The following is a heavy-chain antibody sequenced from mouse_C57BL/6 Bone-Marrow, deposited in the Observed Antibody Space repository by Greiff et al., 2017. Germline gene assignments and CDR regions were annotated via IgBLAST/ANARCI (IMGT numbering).Heavy chain of an antibody. CDR3: ANFYFDY. J-gene: IGHJ2*01. CDR1: GFNIKASY. V-gene: IGHV14-1*01. Sequence: EVQLQQSGAELVRPGASVKLSCTASGFNIKASYMHWVKQRPEQGLEWIVRIDPEDGDTEYAPKFQGKATMTADTSSNTAYLQLSSLTSEDTAVYYCANFYFDYWGQGTTLTVSS. CDR2: IDPEDGDT.